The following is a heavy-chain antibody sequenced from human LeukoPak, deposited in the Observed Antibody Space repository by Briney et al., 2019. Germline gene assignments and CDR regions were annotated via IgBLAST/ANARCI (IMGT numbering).Heavy chain of an antibody. J-gene: IGHJ5*02. CDR1: GGSISSSSYY. CDR2: IYYSGST. D-gene: IGHD5-24*01. Sequence: SGTLSLTCTVSGGSISSSSYYWGWIRQPPGKGLEWIGSIYYSGSTYYNPSLKSRVTISVDTSKNQFSLKLSSVTAADTAVYYCARHVEEFDPWGQGTLVTVSS. V-gene: IGHV4-39*01. CDR3: ARHVEEFDP.